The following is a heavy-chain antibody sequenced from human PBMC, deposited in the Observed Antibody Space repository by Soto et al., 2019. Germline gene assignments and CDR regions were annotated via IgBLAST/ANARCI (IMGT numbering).Heavy chain of an antibody. CDR2: IYPGDSDT. J-gene: IGHJ6*02. CDR3: ARHYCSSTSCYPVYYYYYGMDV. CDR1: GYSFTIYW. D-gene: IGHD2-2*01. V-gene: IGHV5-51*01. Sequence: GESLKISCNGSGYSFTIYWIGLVLQMPGKGLEWMWIIYPGDSDTRYSPSFQGQVTISADKSISTAYLQWSSLKASDTAMYYCARHYCSSTSCYPVYYYYYGMDVWGQGTTVTVSS.